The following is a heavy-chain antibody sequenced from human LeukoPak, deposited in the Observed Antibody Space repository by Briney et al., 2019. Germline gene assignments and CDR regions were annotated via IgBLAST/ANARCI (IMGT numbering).Heavy chain of an antibody. J-gene: IGHJ4*02. D-gene: IGHD2-8*01. CDR3: ARHQWWLAPRSFDS. CDR1: GGSISSTGDY. V-gene: IGHV4-39*01. CDR2: IYHTATT. Sequence: SETLSLTCTVSGGSISSTGDYWGWIRQSPGKGLEWIGSIYHTATTYHNPSLKSRVTISVDTSKNQFSLKLSSVTAADKAVYYCARHQWWLAPRSFDSWGQGTLATVSA.